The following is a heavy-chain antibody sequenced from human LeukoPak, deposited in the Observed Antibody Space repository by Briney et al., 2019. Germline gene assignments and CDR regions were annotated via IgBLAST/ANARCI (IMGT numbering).Heavy chain of an antibody. CDR1: GVTFSCYG. Sequence: GGSLRLSCAPCGVTFSCYGILWVRQAPGKGLEWVAIISYDGSNKYYADSVKGRFTISRDNSKNTLYLQMNSLRAEDTAVYYYAKDSGDSSGYSTGTGYFQHWGQGTLVTVSS. CDR2: ISYDGSNK. D-gene: IGHD3-22*01. J-gene: IGHJ1*01. V-gene: IGHV3-30*18. CDR3: AKDSGDSSGYSTGTGYFQH.